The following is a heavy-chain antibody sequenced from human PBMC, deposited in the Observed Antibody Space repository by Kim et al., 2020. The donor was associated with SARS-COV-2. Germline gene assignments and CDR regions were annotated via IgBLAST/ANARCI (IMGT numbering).Heavy chain of an antibody. V-gene: IGHV3-33*01. CDR3: ARGESYFPFDY. CDR1: GFTFSSYG. D-gene: IGHD1-26*01. J-gene: IGHJ4*02. Sequence: GGSLRLSCAASGFTFSSYGMHWVRQAPGKGLEWVAVIWYDGSNKYYADSVKGRFTISRDNSKNTLYLQMNSLRAEDTAVYYCARGESYFPFDYWGQGTLVTVSS. CDR2: IWYDGSNK.